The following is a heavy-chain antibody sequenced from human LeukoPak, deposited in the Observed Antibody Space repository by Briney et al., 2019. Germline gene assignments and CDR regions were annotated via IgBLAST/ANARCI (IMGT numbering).Heavy chain of an antibody. Sequence: PGGSLRLSCAASGFTFSSYGMHWVRQAPGKGLEWVTFISFDGTNKNYADSVKGRFTISRDNSKNTLFLQMNSLKAEDTAVYYCARDPSGCTNGVCTDAFDIWGQGTMVTVSS. CDR3: ARDPSGCTNGVCTDAFDI. CDR2: ISFDGTNK. CDR1: GFTFSSYG. D-gene: IGHD2-8*01. V-gene: IGHV3-30*19. J-gene: IGHJ3*02.